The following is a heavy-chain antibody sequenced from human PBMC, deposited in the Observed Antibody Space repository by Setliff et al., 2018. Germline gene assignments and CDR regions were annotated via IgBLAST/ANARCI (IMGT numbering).Heavy chain of an antibody. CDR3: ARDRRIVGARHAFDI. Sequence: SETLSLTCTVSGGSISSGGYYWRWIRQHPGKGLEWIGYIYYSGSTYYNPSLKRRVTISVDTSKNQFSLKLSSVTAADTAVYYCARDRRIVGARHAFDIWGQGTMVTVSS. J-gene: IGHJ3*02. D-gene: IGHD1-26*01. V-gene: IGHV4-31*03. CDR2: IYYSGST. CDR1: GGSISSGGYY.